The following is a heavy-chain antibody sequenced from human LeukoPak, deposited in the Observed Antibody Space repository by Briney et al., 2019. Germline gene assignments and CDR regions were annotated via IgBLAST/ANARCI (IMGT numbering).Heavy chain of an antibody. CDR1: GGSISSSTYY. V-gene: IGHV4-39*01. CDR2: MYYTGST. CDR3: ARLSGSASYPRYFDY. Sequence: SEALSLTCTVSGGSISSSTYYWGWIRQPPGKGLECIGSMYYTGSTYYNPSLKSRVTISVDTSKNQFSLKLSSVTAADTAVYYCARLSGSASYPRYFDYWGQGTLVTVSS. D-gene: IGHD3-10*01. J-gene: IGHJ4*02.